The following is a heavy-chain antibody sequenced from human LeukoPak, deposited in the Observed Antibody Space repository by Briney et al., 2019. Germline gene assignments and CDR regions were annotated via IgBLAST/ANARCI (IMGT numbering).Heavy chain of an antibody. D-gene: IGHD1-26*01. CDR1: IDSFSNYH. J-gene: IGHJ5*02. V-gene: IGHV4-34*01. Sequence: RSSETLSLTCAVYIDSFSNYHWNWIRQTPAKGMEWIGEVSESGGTNISPSLRSRVILSVDTSKNQFSLKLISVTVADTAIYYCARGQGATVPQVGKNWFDPWGQGTRVTVSS. CDR2: VSESGGT. CDR3: ARGQGATVPQVGKNWFDP.